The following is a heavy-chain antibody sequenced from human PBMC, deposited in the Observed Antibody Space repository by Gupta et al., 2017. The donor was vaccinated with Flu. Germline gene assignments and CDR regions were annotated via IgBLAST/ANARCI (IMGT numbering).Heavy chain of an antibody. V-gene: IGHV3-23*01. Sequence: EVQLLESGGGLVQPGGSLRLSCAASGFTFSSYAMSWVRQAPGKGLEWVSAISGSGGSTYYADSVKGRFTISRDNSKNTLYLQMNSLRAEDTAVYYCAKSPFVVGATKSEYFQHWGQGTLVTVSS. CDR1: GFTFSSYA. CDR2: ISGSGGST. J-gene: IGHJ1*01. CDR3: AKSPFVVGATKSEYFQH. D-gene: IGHD1-26*01.